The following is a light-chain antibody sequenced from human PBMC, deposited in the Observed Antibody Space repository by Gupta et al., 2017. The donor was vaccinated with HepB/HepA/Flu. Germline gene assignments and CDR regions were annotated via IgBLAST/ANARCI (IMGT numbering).Light chain of an antibody. CDR1: RSNIGAGYD. CDR3: QPYDSSLSVFYV. V-gene: IGLV1-40*01. J-gene: IGLJ1*01. Sequence: QSVLTQPPSVSGAPGQRVTISCTGSRSNIGAGYDVHWYQHLPGTAPKLLIYGNGFRPSGGPDRFSGSKSGTSASLAITGPRAEEEADYYCQPYDSSLSVFYVFGTGTKVTVL. CDR2: GNG.